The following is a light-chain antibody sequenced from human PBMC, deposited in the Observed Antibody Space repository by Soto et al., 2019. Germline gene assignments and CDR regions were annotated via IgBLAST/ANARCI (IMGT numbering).Light chain of an antibody. CDR2: AAS. Sequence: AIQMTQSPSSLSASVGDRVTITCRASQGIGNNLDWYQQKPGKAPELLINAASTLQSGVPSRFSGSGSGTDFTLTISSLQPEDCATYYCQQYYYYPLSFGGGTKVEIK. CDR1: QGIGNN. J-gene: IGKJ4*01. V-gene: IGKV1-6*01. CDR3: QQYYYYPLS.